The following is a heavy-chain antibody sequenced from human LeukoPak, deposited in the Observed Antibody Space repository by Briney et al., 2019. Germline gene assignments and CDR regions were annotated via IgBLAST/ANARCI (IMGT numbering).Heavy chain of an antibody. V-gene: IGHV1-69*05. D-gene: IGHD1-26*01. CDR3: ATYSGSYYPFDY. CDR2: IIPIFGTA. CDR1: GGTFSSYA. J-gene: IGHJ4*02. Sequence: GASVKVSCKASGGTFSSYAISWVRQAPGQGLEWMGGIIPIFGTANYAQKFQGGVTITTDECTSTAYMELSSLRSEDTAVYYCATYSGSYYPFDYWGQGTLVTVSS.